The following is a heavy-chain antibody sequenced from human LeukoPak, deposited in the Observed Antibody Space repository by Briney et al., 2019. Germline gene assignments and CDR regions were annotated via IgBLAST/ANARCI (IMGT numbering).Heavy chain of an antibody. CDR1: GGSISSSNYY. CDR3: VREEDRSGD. CDR2: IYYRGNA. Sequence: SETLSLTCTVSGGSISSSNYYWAWIRQPPGQGLEWIGSIYYRGNAYYNPSLKSRVTISVDTSKNQFSLSLSSVTAADAAVYYCVREEDRSGDWGQGTLVTVTS. J-gene: IGHJ4*02. D-gene: IGHD3-22*01. V-gene: IGHV4-39*07.